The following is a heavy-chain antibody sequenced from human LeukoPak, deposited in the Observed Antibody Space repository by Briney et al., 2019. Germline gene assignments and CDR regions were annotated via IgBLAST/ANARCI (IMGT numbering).Heavy chain of an antibody. V-gene: IGHV4-39*07. CDR2: IYYSGST. CDR1: GGSISSSSYY. Sequence: KTSETLSLTCTVSGGSISSSSYYWGWIRQPPGKGLEWIGSIYYSGSTYYNPSLKSRVTISVDTSKNQFSLKLSSVTAADTAVYYCARDWIAVAGTGPLDYWGQGTLVTVSS. D-gene: IGHD6-19*01. J-gene: IGHJ4*02. CDR3: ARDWIAVAGTGPLDY.